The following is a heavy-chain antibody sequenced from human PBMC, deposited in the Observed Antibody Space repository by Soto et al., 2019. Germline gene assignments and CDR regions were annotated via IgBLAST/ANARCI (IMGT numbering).Heavy chain of an antibody. D-gene: IGHD3-3*01. CDR1: GGTFSIYG. CDR2: TIPIFGTS. Sequence: SVKVSCKASGGTFSIYGASWVRQAPGQGREWMGGTIPIFGTSNYAQKFQGRVAMTRDTSTSTVYMELSSLRSEDTAVYYCARERITIFGPVNYYYYYGMDVWGQGXTVTVSS. V-gene: IGHV1-69*05. J-gene: IGHJ6*02. CDR3: ARERITIFGPVNYYYYYGMDV.